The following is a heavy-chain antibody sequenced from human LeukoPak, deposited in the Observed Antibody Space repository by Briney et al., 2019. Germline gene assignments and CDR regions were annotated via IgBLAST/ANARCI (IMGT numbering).Heavy chain of an antibody. Sequence: PSETLSLTCTVSGGSISSYYWSWIRQPPGKGLEWIGYIYYSGSTNYNPSLKSRVTISVDTSKNQFSLKLSSVTAADTAVYYCAKDGPGSSDYWGQGTLVTVSS. J-gene: IGHJ4*02. D-gene: IGHD1-26*01. CDR1: GGSISSYY. V-gene: IGHV4-59*01. CDR2: IYYSGST. CDR3: AKDGPGSSDY.